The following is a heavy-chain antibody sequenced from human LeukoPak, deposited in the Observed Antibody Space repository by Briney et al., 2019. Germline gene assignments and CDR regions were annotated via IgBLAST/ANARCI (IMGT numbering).Heavy chain of an antibody. J-gene: IGHJ4*02. CDR3: AYTSIVGATGGPYYFDY. V-gene: IGHV4-38-2*01. CDR1: GYSISIGYY. CDR2: IYHSGST. Sequence: PSETLSLTRAVSGYSISIGYYLGWIRQPPGKGLEWIGIIYHSGSTYYNPSLKSRVTISVDTSTNQYSLKLSSVPAADTAVYYCAYTSIVGATGGPYYFDYWGQGTLVTVSS. D-gene: IGHD1-26*01.